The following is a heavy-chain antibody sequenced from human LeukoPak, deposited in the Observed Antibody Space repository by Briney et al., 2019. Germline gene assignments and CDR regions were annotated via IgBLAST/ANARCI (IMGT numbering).Heavy chain of an antibody. CDR1: GFTFSSYA. V-gene: IGHV3-23*01. Sequence: GGSLRLSCAASGFTFSSYAMGWVRQAPGKGLDWVSAISGSGVTTHYAGSVQGRFSISRDNSKNTLYLQMNSLRVEDTALYYCVKKVVVGATSPYSDFQDWGQGTLVTVSS. CDR2: ISGSGVTT. CDR3: VKKVVVGATSPYSDFQD. J-gene: IGHJ1*01. D-gene: IGHD1-26*01.